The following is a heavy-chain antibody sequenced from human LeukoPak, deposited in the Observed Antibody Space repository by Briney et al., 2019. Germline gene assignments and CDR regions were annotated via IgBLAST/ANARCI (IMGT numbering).Heavy chain of an antibody. Sequence: GGSLRLSCAASGFTFSSYAMSWVRQAPGKGLEWVSFISGSGGNTYYVDSVEGRFTISRDNSKNTLYLQMNSLRAEDTAIYYCAKSRPPGYDYWGQGTVVTVSS. CDR2: ISGSGGNT. D-gene: IGHD2-2*01. CDR1: GFTFSSYA. V-gene: IGHV3-23*01. J-gene: IGHJ4*02. CDR3: AKSRPPGYDY.